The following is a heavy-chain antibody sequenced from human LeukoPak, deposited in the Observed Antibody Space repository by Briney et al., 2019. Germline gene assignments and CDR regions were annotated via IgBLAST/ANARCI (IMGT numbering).Heavy chain of an antibody. CDR2: ISYDGSNK. V-gene: IGHV3-30*04. J-gene: IGHJ6*02. CDR3: ASGQQLVLGIPFYYYYGMDV. CDR1: GFTLSSYA. D-gene: IGHD6-13*01. Sequence: PGRSLRLSCAASGFTLSSYAMHWVRQAPGKGLEWVAVISYDGSNKYYADSVKGRFTISRDNSKNTLYLQMNSLRAEDTAVYYCASGQQLVLGIPFYYYYGMDVWGQGTTVTVSS.